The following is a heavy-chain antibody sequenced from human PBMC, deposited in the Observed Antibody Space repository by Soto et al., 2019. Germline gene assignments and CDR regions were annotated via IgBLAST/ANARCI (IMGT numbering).Heavy chain of an antibody. CDR3: AKDVVVGAAPGLGDYYYYYGMDV. J-gene: IGHJ6*02. D-gene: IGHD1-26*01. Sequence: QVQLVESGGGVVQPGRSLRLSCAASGFTFSSYGMHWVRQAPGKGLEWVAVISYDGSNKYYADSVKGRFTISRDNSEITLYLQMNSLRAEDAAVYYCAKDVVVGAAPGLGDYYYYYGMDVWGQGTTVTVSS. CDR1: GFTFSSYG. CDR2: ISYDGSNK. V-gene: IGHV3-30*18.